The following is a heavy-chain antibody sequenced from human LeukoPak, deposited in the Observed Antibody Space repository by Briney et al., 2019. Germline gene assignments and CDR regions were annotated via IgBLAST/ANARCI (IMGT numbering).Heavy chain of an antibody. CDR1: GYTFTSYD. CDR3: ARGIRHYYDSSGRTRRYYYYYMDV. Sequence: ASVKVSCKASGYTFTSYDINWVRQATGQGPEWMGWMNPNSGDTGYAQKFQGRVTMTRNTSISTAYMELSSLRSEDTAVYYCARGIRHYYDSSGRTRRYYYYYMDVWGKGTTVTVSS. CDR2: MNPNSGDT. J-gene: IGHJ6*03. D-gene: IGHD3-22*01. V-gene: IGHV1-8*01.